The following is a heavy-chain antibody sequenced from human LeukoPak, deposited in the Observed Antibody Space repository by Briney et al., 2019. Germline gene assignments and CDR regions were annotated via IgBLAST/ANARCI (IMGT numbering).Heavy chain of an antibody. V-gene: IGHV3-7*01. CDR3: ARAIGSAYDEY. D-gene: IGHD5-12*01. Sequence: GGSLRLSCAASGFTFSDYYMSWIRQAPGKGLEWVANINQDGSENYYVDSVKGRFTSSRDNAKNSLYLQMHSLRAEDTAVYYCARAIGSAYDEYWGQGTLVTVSS. CDR1: GFTFSDYY. CDR2: INQDGSEN. J-gene: IGHJ4*02.